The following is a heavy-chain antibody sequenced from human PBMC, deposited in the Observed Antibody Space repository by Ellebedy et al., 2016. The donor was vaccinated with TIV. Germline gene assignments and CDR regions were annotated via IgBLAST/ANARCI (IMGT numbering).Heavy chain of an antibody. D-gene: IGHD1-26*01. Sequence: GESLKISCVASGFTFSNYWMHWVRQAPGKGLVWVSRINTDGSSTTSVDSVKGRFTISRDNAKNTLYLQMNSLRADDTAVYYCVKAPTTTTWAPFDYWGQGTLVTVSS. V-gene: IGHV3-74*01. CDR1: GFTFSNYW. CDR3: VKAPTTTTWAPFDY. CDR2: INTDGSST. J-gene: IGHJ4*02.